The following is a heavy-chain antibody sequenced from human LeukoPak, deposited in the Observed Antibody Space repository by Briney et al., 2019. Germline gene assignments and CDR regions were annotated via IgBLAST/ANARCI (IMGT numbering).Heavy chain of an antibody. CDR2: IYYSGST. J-gene: IGHJ4*02. D-gene: IGHD3-10*01. CDR3: ARHYGYGSGSSAFDY. CDR1: GDSISSRSYY. V-gene: IGHV4-39*01. Sequence: KPSETLSLTCTVSGDSISSRSYYWGWIRQPPGKGLEWIGSIYYSGSTYYNPSLKSRVTISVDTSKNQFSLKLSSVTAADTAVYYCARHYGYGSGSSAFDYWGQGTLVTVSS.